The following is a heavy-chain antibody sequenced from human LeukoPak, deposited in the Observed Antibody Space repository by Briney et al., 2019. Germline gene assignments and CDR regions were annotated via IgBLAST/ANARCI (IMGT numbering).Heavy chain of an antibody. D-gene: IGHD3-10*01. CDR3: AREAYGSGSSGAFDI. Sequence: SETLSLTCTVSGGSISSGDYYWSWIRQPPGKGLEWIGYIYYSGSTYYNPSLKSRVTISVDTSKNQFSLKLSSVTAADTAVYYCAREAYGSGSSGAFDIWGQGTMVTVSS. J-gene: IGHJ3*02. V-gene: IGHV4-30-4*01. CDR1: GGSISSGDYY. CDR2: IYYSGST.